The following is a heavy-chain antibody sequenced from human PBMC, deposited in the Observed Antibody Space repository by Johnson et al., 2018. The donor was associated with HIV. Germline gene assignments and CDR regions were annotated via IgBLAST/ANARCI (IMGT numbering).Heavy chain of an antibody. D-gene: IGHD3-10*01. CDR1: GFTFSDYY. J-gene: IGHJ3*02. Sequence: QVQLVESGGGLVQPGGSLRLSCAASGFTFSDYYMSWIRQAPGKGLEWVSYISGSGSTIYYTDSVKGRFTISRDNAKNSLYLQLNSLRAEDTAVYYCERGAWLGETDAFDIWGQGTMVTVSS. CDR2: ISGSGSTI. CDR3: ERGAWLGETDAFDI. V-gene: IGHV3-11*04.